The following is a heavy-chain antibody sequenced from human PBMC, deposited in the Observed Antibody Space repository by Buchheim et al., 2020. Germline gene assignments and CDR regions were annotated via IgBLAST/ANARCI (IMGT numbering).Heavy chain of an antibody. D-gene: IGHD2-2*01. CDR1: GFTFSSYT. J-gene: IGHJ5*02. Sequence: QVQLVESGGGVVQPGRSLRLSCAASGFTFSSYTVHWVRQPPGKGLEWVAVVSYDGNNQFYADSVKGRFTVSRDNSRNTMYLQMNSLRTEDTAVYYCARDRFVAVPGPNWAHNFFDPWGQGTL. CDR2: VSYDGNNQ. V-gene: IGHV3-30-3*01. CDR3: ARDRFVAVPGPNWAHNFFDP.